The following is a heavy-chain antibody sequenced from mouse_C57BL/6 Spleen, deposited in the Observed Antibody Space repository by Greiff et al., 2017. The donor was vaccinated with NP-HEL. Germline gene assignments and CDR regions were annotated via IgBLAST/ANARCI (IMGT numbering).Heavy chain of an antibody. J-gene: IGHJ1*03. V-gene: IGHV5-9*01. Sequence: DVKLVESGGGLVKPGGSLKLSCAASGFTFSSYTMSWVRQTPEQRLEWVATISGGGGNTYYPDRVKGRFTISRDNAKNTLYLQMSSLRSEDTALYYCARQDYYCSSYELYFDVWGTGTTVTVSS. CDR3: ARQDYYCSSYELYFDV. CDR2: ISGGGGNT. CDR1: GFTFSSYT. D-gene: IGHD1-1*01.